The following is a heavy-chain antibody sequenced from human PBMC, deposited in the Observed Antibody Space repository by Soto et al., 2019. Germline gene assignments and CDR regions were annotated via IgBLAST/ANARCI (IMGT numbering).Heavy chain of an antibody. CDR3: ARPASGGSRDAFDA. V-gene: IGHV5-10-1*01. D-gene: IGHD2-15*01. J-gene: IGHJ3*01. Sequence: GSLKISCKASGYKFTTFWLNWVRQTPGKGLEWLGRIDPTDSFTNYSPPFEGHVTISVDRSISTAYLQWNSLQASDTAIYYCARPASGGSRDAFDAWGQGTTVTVSS. CDR1: GYKFTTFW. CDR2: IDPTDSFT.